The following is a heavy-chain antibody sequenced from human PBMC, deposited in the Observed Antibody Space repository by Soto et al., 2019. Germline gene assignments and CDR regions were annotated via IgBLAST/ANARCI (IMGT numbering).Heavy chain of an antibody. J-gene: IGHJ6*02. D-gene: IGHD1-26*01. CDR3: AKVGRVGAKGYYYYGMDV. CDR2: ISGSGGST. CDR1: GFTFSSYA. V-gene: IGHV3-23*01. Sequence: EVQLLESGGGLVQPGGSLRLSCAASGFTFSSYAMSWVRQAPGKGLEWVSAISGSGGSTYYADSVKGRFTISRDNSKNTLYLQMNSLRAEDTAVYYCAKVGRVGAKGYYYYGMDVWGQGTTVTVSS.